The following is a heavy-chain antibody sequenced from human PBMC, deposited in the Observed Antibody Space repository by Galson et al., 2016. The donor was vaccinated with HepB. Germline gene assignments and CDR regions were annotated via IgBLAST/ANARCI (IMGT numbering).Heavy chain of an antibody. J-gene: IGHJ4*02. CDR3: TRGIESVEGRLSDY. CDR1: GFIFRSYS. D-gene: IGHD2-15*01. Sequence: SLRLSCAASGFIFRSYSMSWVRQAPGKGPEWVSYIDRTSSTIYYADSVKGRFTISRDNARDSLFLQMSSLRTEDTAIYFCTRGIESVEGRLSDYWGQGTLVSVSS. V-gene: IGHV3-48*04. CDR2: IDRTSSTI.